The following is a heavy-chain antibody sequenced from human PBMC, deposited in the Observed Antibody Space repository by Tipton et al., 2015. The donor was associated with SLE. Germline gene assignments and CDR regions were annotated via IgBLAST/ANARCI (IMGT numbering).Heavy chain of an antibody. V-gene: IGHV4-34*01. CDR2: INHSGST. D-gene: IGHD5-24*01. Sequence: TLSLTCAVYGGSFSGYYWSWIRQPPGKGLEWIGEINHSGSTNYNPSLKSRVTISVDTSKNQFSLKLSSVTAADTAVYYCARGGKMATQNWFDPWGQGTLVTVSS. CDR3: ARGGKMATQNWFDP. CDR1: GGSFSGYY. J-gene: IGHJ5*02.